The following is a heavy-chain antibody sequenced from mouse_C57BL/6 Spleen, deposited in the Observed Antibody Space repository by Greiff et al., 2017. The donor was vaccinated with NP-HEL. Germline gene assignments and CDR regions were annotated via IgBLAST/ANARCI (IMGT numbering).Heavy chain of an antibody. J-gene: IGHJ4*01. D-gene: IGHD2-4*01. CDR3: ARRGGYDYDVGAMDY. Sequence: EVQLQQSGPELVKPGASVKMSCKASGYTFTDYNMHWVKQSHGKSLEWIGYINPNNGGTSYNQKFKGKATLTVHKSSSTAYMELRSLTSEDSAVYYCARRGGYDYDVGAMDYWGQGTSVTVSS. CDR1: GYTFTDYN. CDR2: INPNNGGT. V-gene: IGHV1-22*01.